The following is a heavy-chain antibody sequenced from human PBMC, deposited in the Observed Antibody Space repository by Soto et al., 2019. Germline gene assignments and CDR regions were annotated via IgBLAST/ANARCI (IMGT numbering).Heavy chain of an antibody. CDR3: AREEGIAAAGNYYYYGMDV. J-gene: IGHJ6*02. CDR2: IYYSGST. Sequence: PSETLSLTCTVSGGSISSYYWSWIRQPPGKGLEWIGYIYYSGSTNYNPSLKSRVTISVDTSKNQFSLKLSSVTAADTAVYYCAREEGIAAAGNYYYYGMDVWGQGTTATVSS. D-gene: IGHD6-13*01. V-gene: IGHV4-59*01. CDR1: GGSISSYY.